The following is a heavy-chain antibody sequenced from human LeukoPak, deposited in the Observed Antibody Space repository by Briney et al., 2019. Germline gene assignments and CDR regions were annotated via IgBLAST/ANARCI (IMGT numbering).Heavy chain of an antibody. CDR3: AREVAVAFFDY. D-gene: IGHD6-19*01. V-gene: IGHV1-46*01. CDR1: GYTFTSYY. J-gene: IGHJ4*02. Sequence: GASVKVSCKASGYTFTSYYMHWVRQAPGQGLEWMGIINPSGGSTSYAQKFQGRVTMTRDTSTSTVYMEQSSLRSEDTAVYYCAREVAVAFFDYWGQGTLVTVSS. CDR2: INPSGGST.